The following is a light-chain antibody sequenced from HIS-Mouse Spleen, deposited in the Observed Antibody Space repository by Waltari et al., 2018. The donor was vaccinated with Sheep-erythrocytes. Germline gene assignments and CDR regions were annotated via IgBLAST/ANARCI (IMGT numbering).Light chain of an antibody. Sequence: QSALTQPRSVSGSPGQSVTISCTGTSSDVGGYNYVSWYQPHPGKAPKLKSYCVSKRPSGVPYCFSGSKAGNTASLTIYGLQAEDEADYYCCSYAGSYNHVFATGTKVTVL. V-gene: IGLV2-11*01. CDR3: CSYAGSYNHV. CDR2: CVS. CDR1: SSDVGGYNY. J-gene: IGLJ1*01.